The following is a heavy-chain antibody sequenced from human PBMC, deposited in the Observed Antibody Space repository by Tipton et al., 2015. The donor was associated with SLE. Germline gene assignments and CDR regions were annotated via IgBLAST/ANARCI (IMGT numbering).Heavy chain of an antibody. CDR2: INHSGST. CDR1: SGSISSGSYQ. CDR3: ARVDEYYYYGMDV. J-gene: IGHJ6*02. V-gene: IGHV4-61*09. Sequence: TLSLTCTVSSGSISSGSYQWSWIRQPAGKGLEWIGEINHSGSTNYNPSLKSRVTISVDTSKNQFSLKLSSVTAADTAVYYCARVDEYYYYGMDVWGQGTTVTVSS.